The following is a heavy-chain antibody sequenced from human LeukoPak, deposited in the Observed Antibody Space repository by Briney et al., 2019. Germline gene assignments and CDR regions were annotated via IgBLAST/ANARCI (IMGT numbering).Heavy chain of an antibody. D-gene: IGHD4-17*01. J-gene: IGHJ4*02. V-gene: IGHV1-2*06. CDR3: ARVMKATVRTSNFDY. Sequence: ASVKVSCKSSGYTFTDYYMYWVRQAPGQGLEWMGRINPNSGDTFYAQKFQGRVTMTRDTSISTAYMELSRLRSDDTAVYYCARVMKATVRTSNFDYWGQGTLVTVSS. CDR2: INPNSGDT. CDR1: GYTFTDYY.